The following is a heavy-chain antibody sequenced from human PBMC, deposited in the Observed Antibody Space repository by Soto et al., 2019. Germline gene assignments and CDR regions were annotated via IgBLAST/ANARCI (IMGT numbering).Heavy chain of an antibody. V-gene: IGHV3-15*01. Sequence: EVQLVESGGDLVKPGGSLRLSCVTSGFMFSSAWMSWVRQAPGKGLEWVGRIKSKADGGARGYAAPVKGRFSISRDDSKNTLYLQMNSLRAEDTAVYYCVEGWNDFWGQGTLVTVSS. D-gene: IGHD1-1*01. CDR2: IKSKADGGAR. CDR3: VEGWNDF. J-gene: IGHJ4*02. CDR1: GFMFSSAW.